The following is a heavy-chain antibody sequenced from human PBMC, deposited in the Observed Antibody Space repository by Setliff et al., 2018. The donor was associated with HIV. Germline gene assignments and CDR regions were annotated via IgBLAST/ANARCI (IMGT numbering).Heavy chain of an antibody. D-gene: IGHD1-26*01. J-gene: IGHJ4*02. Sequence: PSETLSLTCAVYGGSFSGFYWSWFRQPPGKGLDWIGEINHSGSTNYSPSLKSRVTISIDTSKKQFSLKLTSVTAADTAVYYCAREGEILVGATAAYFDNWGQGTLVTVSS. CDR1: GGSFSGFY. CDR3: AREGEILVGATAAYFDN. V-gene: IGHV4-34*01. CDR2: INHSGST.